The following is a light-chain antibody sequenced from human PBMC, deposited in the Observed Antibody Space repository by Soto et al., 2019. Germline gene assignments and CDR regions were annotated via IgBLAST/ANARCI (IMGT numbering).Light chain of an antibody. J-gene: IGKJ4*01. CDR2: GAS. Sequence: DIQMTQSPSSVSASVGDRVTITCRASQGISNWLAWYQQQPGKAPKLLIYGASSLQSGVPSRFSGGRSGTNFTLIISRLQPADFATYYCQQTNALLPPAFGGGNKVEI. CDR1: QGISNW. V-gene: IGKV1-12*01. CDR3: QQTNALLPPA.